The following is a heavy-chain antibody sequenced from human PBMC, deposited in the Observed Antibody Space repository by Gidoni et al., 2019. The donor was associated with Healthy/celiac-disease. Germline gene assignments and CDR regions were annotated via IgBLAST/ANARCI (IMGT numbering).Heavy chain of an antibody. CDR1: GGSFSGYY. CDR2: INHSGST. Sequence: VQLQQWGAGLLKPSAALSLTCAVYGGSFSGYYWSWIRQPPGKGLEWIGEINHSGSTNYNPSLKSRVTISVDTSKNQFSLKLSSVTAADTAVYYCARGPQWLGYWGQGTLVTVSS. D-gene: IGHD6-19*01. CDR3: ARGPQWLGY. J-gene: IGHJ4*02. V-gene: IGHV4-34*01.